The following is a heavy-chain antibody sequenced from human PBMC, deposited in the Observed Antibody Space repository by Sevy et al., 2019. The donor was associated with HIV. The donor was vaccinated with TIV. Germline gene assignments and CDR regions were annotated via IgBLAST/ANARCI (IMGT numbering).Heavy chain of an antibody. CDR2: ISGDGATT. CDR1: GFTLINHW. Sequence: GGSLRLSCAASGFTLINHWMHWVRQAPGKGLGWVSGISGDGATTTYADSVKGRFTISRDNAKNTLYVQMNRLRGEDTAVYYCARSGGTNLFDYWGQGILVTVSS. D-gene: IGHD2-15*01. J-gene: IGHJ4*02. CDR3: ARSGGTNLFDY. V-gene: IGHV3-74*01.